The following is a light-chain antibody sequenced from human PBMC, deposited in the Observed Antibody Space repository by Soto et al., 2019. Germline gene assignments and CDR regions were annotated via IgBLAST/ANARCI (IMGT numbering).Light chain of an antibody. V-gene: IGKV3-15*01. CDR2: GAS. Sequence: EIVMTQSPATLSVSPGERATVSCRASQSVSSNLAWYQQKPGQAPRLLIYGASTRATGIPARFSGSGSGTEFTLTISRLQSEDFAVYYCQQYSNWPSWTFGQGTKVDIK. CDR1: QSVSSN. J-gene: IGKJ1*01. CDR3: QQYSNWPSWT.